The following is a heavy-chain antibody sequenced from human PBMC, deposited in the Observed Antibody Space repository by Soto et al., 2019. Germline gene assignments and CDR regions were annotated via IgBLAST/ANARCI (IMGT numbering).Heavy chain of an antibody. V-gene: IGHV1-69*01. J-gene: IGHJ6*02. CDR2: IIPISDTT. D-gene: IGHD2-2*01. Sequence: QVRLVQSGAEVKKPGSSVKVSCKASGGTFSSYAISWVRQAPGQGLEWMGGIIPISDTTNYAQKFQGRVTITADESTSTAYMELSRLRSEDTAVYYCARSQGSSTSLEIYYYYYYGMDVWGQGTTVTVSS. CDR3: ARSQGSSTSLEIYYYYYYGMDV. CDR1: GGTFSSYA.